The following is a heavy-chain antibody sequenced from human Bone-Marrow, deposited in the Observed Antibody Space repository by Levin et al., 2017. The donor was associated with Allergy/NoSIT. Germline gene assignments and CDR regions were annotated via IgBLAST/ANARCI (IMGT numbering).Heavy chain of an antibody. D-gene: IGHD5-24*01. CDR2: IFHSGST. CDR3: AKIRDDYLAVDAFDI. Sequence: SETLSLTCAVYAGSFTGYYWSWIRQPPGKGLEWIGEIFHSGSTNYNPSLKSRVTISLDTSKNQFSLKLRSVTAADTAVYYCAKIRDDYLAVDAFDIWGQGTMVTVSS. V-gene: IGHV4-34*12. CDR1: AGSFTGYY. J-gene: IGHJ3*02.